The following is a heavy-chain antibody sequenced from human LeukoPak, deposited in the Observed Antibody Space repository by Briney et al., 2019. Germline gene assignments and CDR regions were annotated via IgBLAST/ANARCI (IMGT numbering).Heavy chain of an antibody. V-gene: IGHV3-9*01. J-gene: IGHJ4*02. D-gene: IGHD3-3*01. CDR2: ISWNSVSV. CDR3: AKDGSSLLGDFWSGYQFDF. CDR1: GFTFDDYA. Sequence: GRSLRLSCAASGFTFDDYAMHWVRQAPGKGLEWVSGISWNSVSVGYADSVKGRFSISRDNAKNSLYLQMNITRAEDTAVYYCAKDGSSLLGDFWSGYQFDFWGQGALVTVSS.